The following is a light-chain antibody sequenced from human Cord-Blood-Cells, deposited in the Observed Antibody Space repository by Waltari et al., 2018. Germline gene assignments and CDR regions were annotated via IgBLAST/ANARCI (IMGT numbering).Light chain of an antibody. V-gene: IGLV2-14*01. Sequence: YPLTQPPSVSGSTGPSIAISCNGTSSDVGGYNYVSWYQQHPGKAPKLRIYDVSKRPSGVYNRFSGSRFGNTSYLDLRELQADHARGSYGSSKKGSRSMLCGG. J-gene: IGLJ3*02. CDR1: SSDVGGYNY. CDR2: DVS. CDR3: SSKKGSRSML.